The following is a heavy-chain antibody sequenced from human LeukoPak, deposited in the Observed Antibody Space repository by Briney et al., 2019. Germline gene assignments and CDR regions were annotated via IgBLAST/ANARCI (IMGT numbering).Heavy chain of an antibody. CDR2: ISGSGGST. CDR1: GFTFSSYA. V-gene: IGHV3-23*01. CDR3: AKDCSGGSCSTYYYYGMDV. Sequence: GGSLRLSCAASGFTFSSYAMSWVRQAPGKGLEWVSAISGSGGSTYYADSVKGRFTISRDNSKNTLYLQMNSLRAEDTAVYYCAKDCSGGSCSTYYYYGMDVWGQGTTVTVSS. J-gene: IGHJ6*02. D-gene: IGHD2-15*01.